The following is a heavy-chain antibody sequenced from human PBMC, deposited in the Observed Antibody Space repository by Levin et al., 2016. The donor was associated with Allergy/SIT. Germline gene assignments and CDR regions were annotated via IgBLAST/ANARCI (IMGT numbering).Heavy chain of an antibody. Sequence: WVRQAPGQGLEWMGIINPSGGSTSYAQKFQGRVTMTRDTSTSTVYMELSSLRSEDTAVYYCARDAYSMNSFDYWGQGTLVTVSS. J-gene: IGHJ4*02. CDR2: INPSGGST. CDR3: ARDAYSMNSFDY. V-gene: IGHV1-46*01. D-gene: IGHD6-13*01.